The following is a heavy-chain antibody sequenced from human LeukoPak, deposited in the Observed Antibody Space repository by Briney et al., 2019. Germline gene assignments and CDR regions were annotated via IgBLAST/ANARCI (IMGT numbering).Heavy chain of an antibody. CDR1: GFIFKNYG. CDR2: IEYNGATK. V-gene: IGHV3-30*02. D-gene: IGHD5-18*01. CDR3: AKDIRRGYNFGYDQFAY. J-gene: IGHJ4*02. Sequence: GGSLRLSCAASGFIFKNYGMHWARQAPGKGLEWLAFIEYNGATKDYADSVKGRFTISRDNSKNTVSLQMNSLRAEDMALYYCAKDIRRGYNFGYDQFAYWGQGILVTVSS.